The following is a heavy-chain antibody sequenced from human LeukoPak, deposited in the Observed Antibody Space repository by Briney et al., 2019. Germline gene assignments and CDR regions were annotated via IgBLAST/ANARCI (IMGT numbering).Heavy chain of an antibody. CDR3: ARSLGCSGGSCYSPNWFDP. Sequence: SETLSLTCAVYGGSFSGYYWSWIRQPPGKGLEWIGEINHSGSTNYNPSLKSRVTISVDTSKNQFSLKLSSVTAADTAVYYCARSLGCSGGSCYSPNWFDPWGQGTLVTVSS. D-gene: IGHD2-15*01. CDR1: GGSFSGYY. CDR2: INHSGST. J-gene: IGHJ5*02. V-gene: IGHV4-34*01.